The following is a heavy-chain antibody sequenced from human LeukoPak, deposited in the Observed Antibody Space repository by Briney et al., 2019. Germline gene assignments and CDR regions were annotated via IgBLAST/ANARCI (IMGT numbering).Heavy chain of an antibody. Sequence: SETLSLTCAVSGGSIRRSYWSWGRQPPGKGLEWIGYIYYSGSTNYNPSLKSRVTISIDMSKNQFPLKLRAVTAADTAVYYCARAPTKNYLHYWGQGTLVTVSS. CDR3: ARAPTKNYLHY. V-gene: IGHV4-59*01. CDR2: IYYSGST. J-gene: IGHJ4*02. CDR1: GGSIRRSY.